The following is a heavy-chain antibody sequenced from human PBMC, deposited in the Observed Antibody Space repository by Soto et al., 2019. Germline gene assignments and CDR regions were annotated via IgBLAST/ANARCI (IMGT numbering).Heavy chain of an antibody. V-gene: IGHV1-18*01. J-gene: IGHJ4*02. Sequence: QVQLVQSGAEVKKPGASVKVSCKASGYTFSSYAISWVRQAPGQGLEWMGWIITYNGNTKYAQKLQGRVTMTTDTSTPTAYMDLGSLRSDDTTVYYCARTGAPVDYWGQGTLVTVSS. CDR1: GYTFSSYA. CDR2: IITYNGNT. CDR3: ARTGAPVDY.